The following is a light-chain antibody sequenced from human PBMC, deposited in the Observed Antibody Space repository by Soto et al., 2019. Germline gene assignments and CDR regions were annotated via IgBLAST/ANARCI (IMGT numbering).Light chain of an antibody. V-gene: IGKV1-39*01. J-gene: IGKJ5*01. CDR1: QSISTY. CDR2: AAS. CDR3: QQSYSIPIT. Sequence: DIQMTQPPSPLSASVGDRVTITRRASQSISTYLYWYQQKPGKAPKLLIYAASSLQSGVPSRFSGSGSGTDFTLTISSLQPEDFATYHCQQSYSIPITFGQGTRLEIK.